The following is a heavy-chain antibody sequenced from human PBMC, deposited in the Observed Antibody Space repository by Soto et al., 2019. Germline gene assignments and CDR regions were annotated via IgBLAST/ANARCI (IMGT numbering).Heavy chain of an antibody. V-gene: IGHV4-39*01. D-gene: IGHD1-26*01. CDR3: ATQEVGGSYVYTFDP. J-gene: IGHJ5*02. CDR1: GGYITSSSYY. Sequence: SETLPLTCTVSGGYITSSSYYWGWIRQPPGKGLEWIGSIYYSGSTYYNPSLKSRVTISVDTSKNQFSLKLSSVTAADTAVYYCATQEVGGSYVYTFDPWGQGTLVTVSS. CDR2: IYYSGST.